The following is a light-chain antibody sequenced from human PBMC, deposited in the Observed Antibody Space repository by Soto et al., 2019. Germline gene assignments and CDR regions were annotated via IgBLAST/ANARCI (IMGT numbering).Light chain of an antibody. V-gene: IGKV1-5*03. Sequence: DIPMTQSPSTLSASVGDRVTITCRASQSISDWLAWYQQKPGKAPGLLIYKASFLESGVPSRFSGSGSGTELTLALSSLQPDDLATHYCRHYSTSPYPFGQGPKLEIQ. CDR1: QSISDW. CDR3: RHYSTSPYP. CDR2: KAS. J-gene: IGKJ2*01.